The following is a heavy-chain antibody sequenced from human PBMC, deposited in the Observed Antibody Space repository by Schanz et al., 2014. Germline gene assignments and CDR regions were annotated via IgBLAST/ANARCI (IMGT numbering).Heavy chain of an antibody. J-gene: IGHJ4*02. CDR3: ARPPHDSSGYYPFDY. CDR2: ISWNSGTI. V-gene: IGHV3-9*01. CDR1: GFTFDKYA. Sequence: EVQLVESGGGLVQPGKSLRLSCAASGFTFDKYAMHWVRQAPGKGLEWVSVISWNSGTIGYADSVKGRFTISRDNAKNSLYLQMNSLRAEDTALYYCARPPHDSSGYYPFDYGGQGTLVTVSS. D-gene: IGHD3-22*01.